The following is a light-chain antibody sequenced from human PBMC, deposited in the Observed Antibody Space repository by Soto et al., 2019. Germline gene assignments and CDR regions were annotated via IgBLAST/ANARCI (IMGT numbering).Light chain of an antibody. CDR2: KGS. CDR3: QQYNSYSGT. Sequence: DIQMTQSPSTLSASVGDRVTITGRASQSISSWLAWYQQKPGKAPKLLIYKGSSLESEVPSSFSGSESGTEFTLTISTLQPDDFATYYCQQYNSYSGTFGQGTKVEIK. CDR1: QSISSW. V-gene: IGKV1-5*03. J-gene: IGKJ1*01.